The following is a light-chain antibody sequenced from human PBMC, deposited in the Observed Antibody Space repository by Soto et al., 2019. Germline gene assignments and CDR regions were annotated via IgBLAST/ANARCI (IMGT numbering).Light chain of an antibody. J-gene: IGLJ3*02. Sequence: QSVLTQPASVSGSPGQSITISCTGTSSDLGGYNYVSWYQQHPGKAPKLMIYEVSNRPSGVSKRFSGSKSGNTASLTISGVQAEDEADYYCSLYTTSSTLVFGGGTKVTVL. CDR2: EVS. CDR1: SSDLGGYNY. CDR3: SLYTTSSTLV. V-gene: IGLV2-14*01.